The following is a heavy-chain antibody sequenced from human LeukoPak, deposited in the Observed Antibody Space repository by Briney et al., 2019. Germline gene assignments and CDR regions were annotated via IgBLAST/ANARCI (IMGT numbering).Heavy chain of an antibody. D-gene: IGHD3-10*01. CDR3: ARMVREVDY. V-gene: IGHV3-7*01. Sequence: GGSLRLSCAASGFTFSSYWISWVRQAPGKGLEWVANIKQDGSEKYYVDSVKGRFTISRDNAKNSLYLQLNSLRAEDTAVYYCARMVREVDYWGRGTLVTVSS. CDR2: IKQDGSEK. CDR1: GFTFSSYW. J-gene: IGHJ4*02.